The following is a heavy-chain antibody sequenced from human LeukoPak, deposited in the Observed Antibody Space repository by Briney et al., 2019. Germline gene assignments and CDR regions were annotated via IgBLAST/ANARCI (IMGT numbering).Heavy chain of an antibody. CDR3: AREQGSTMVRGPVDY. V-gene: IGHV1-46*01. CDR1: GYTFTSYY. Sequence: ASVKVSCKASGYTFTSYYMHWVRQAPGQGLEWMGIINPSGGSTSYAQKFQGRISMTRDTSTNTVYMELSSLRSEDTAVYFCAREQGSTMVRGPVDYWGQGTLVTVSS. J-gene: IGHJ4*02. D-gene: IGHD3-10*01. CDR2: INPSGGST.